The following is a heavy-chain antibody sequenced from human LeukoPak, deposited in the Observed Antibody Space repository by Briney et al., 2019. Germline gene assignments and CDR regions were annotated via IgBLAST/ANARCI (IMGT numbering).Heavy chain of an antibody. Sequence: PGGSLRLSCAASGFTFSSYSMNWVRQAPGKGLDWVSSISSSSSYIYYADSVKGRFTISRDNAKNSLYLQMNSLRAEDTAVYYCARDTHRELKIGYSSGWPYFDYWGQGTLVTVSS. D-gene: IGHD6-19*01. V-gene: IGHV3-21*01. CDR1: GFTFSSYS. J-gene: IGHJ4*02. CDR2: ISSSSSYI. CDR3: ARDTHRELKIGYSSGWPYFDY.